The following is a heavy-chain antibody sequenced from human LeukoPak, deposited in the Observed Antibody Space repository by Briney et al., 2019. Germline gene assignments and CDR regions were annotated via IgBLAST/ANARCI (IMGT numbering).Heavy chain of an antibody. Sequence: SETLSLTCTVSGGSISSSSRHWSWVRQPPGKGLEWIGSIYYSGNTYYNPSLKSRVTISVDTSKNQFSLKLTSVTAADTAVYYCTREYSSSSDYWGQGTLVTVSS. CDR3: TREYSSSSDY. V-gene: IGHV4-39*02. J-gene: IGHJ4*02. CDR2: IYYSGNT. D-gene: IGHD6-6*01. CDR1: GGSISSSSRH.